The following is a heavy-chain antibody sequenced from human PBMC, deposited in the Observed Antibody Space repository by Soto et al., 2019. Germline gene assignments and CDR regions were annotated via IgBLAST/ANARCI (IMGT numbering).Heavy chain of an antibody. V-gene: IGHV4-61*01. Sequence: PSETLSLTCTVSGGSVSSGSYYWSWIRQPPGKGLEWNGYIYYSWSTNYNPSLKSRVTISVDTSKNQFSLKLSSVTAADTAVYYCARAGGYCSGGSCSLPFDYWGQGTLVTVSS. CDR2: IYYSWST. CDR3: ARAGGYCSGGSCSLPFDY. J-gene: IGHJ4*02. CDR1: GGSVSSGSYY. D-gene: IGHD2-15*01.